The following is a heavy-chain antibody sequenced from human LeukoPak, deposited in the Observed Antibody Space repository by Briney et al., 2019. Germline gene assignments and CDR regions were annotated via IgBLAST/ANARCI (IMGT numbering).Heavy chain of an antibody. CDR1: GFTFSSYW. CDR3: ARESSSGYAHESDY. Sequence: GGSLRLSCAASGFTFSSYWMSWVRQAPGKGLEWVANIKQDGSEKYYVDSVKGRFTISRDNAKNSLYLQMNSLRAEDTAVYYCARESSSGYAHESDYWGQGTLVTVSS. CDR2: IKQDGSEK. D-gene: IGHD5-12*01. J-gene: IGHJ4*02. V-gene: IGHV3-7*01.